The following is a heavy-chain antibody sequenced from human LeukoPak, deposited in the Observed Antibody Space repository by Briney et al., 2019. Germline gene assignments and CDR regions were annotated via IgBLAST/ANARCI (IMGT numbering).Heavy chain of an antibody. CDR3: ARQTPLEWELRWFDP. J-gene: IGHJ5*02. D-gene: IGHD1-26*01. CDR1: GGSISSGDYY. CDR2: IFYSVST. V-gene: IGHV4-30-4*08. Sequence: SETLSLTCTVSGGSISSGDYYWNWIRQPPGKGLEWIGYIFYSVSTYYNPSLKSRVTISVDTSKNQFSLKLSSVTAADTAVYYCARQTPLEWELRWFDPWGQGTLVTVSS.